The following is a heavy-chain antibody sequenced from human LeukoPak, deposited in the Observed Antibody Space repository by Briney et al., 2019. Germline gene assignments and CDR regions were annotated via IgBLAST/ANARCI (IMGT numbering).Heavy chain of an antibody. CDR2: IWYDGSNK. D-gene: IGHD6-13*01. Sequence: GTSLRLSCAASGFTFSSYGMHWVRQAPGKGLEWVAVIWYDGSNKYYADSVKGRFTISRDNSKNTLYLQMNSLRAEDTAVYYCARDSSSSWYWGDYWGQGTLVTVSS. V-gene: IGHV3-33*01. CDR3: ARDSSSSWYWGDY. CDR1: GFTFSSYG. J-gene: IGHJ4*02.